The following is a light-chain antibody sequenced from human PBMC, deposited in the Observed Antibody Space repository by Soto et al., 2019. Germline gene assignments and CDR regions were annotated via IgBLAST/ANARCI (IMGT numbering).Light chain of an antibody. CDR1: HSVDNN. J-gene: IGKJ5*01. V-gene: IGKV3-15*01. CDR3: QQYNDRPPIT. CDR2: GSF. Sequence: IVMTQSPVTLSASPGESATLSCRASHSVDNNVAWYQQKPGQAPRLLIVGSFARATGIPARFSGSGSGSEFTLTISGLQSEDFAVYYCQQYNDRPPITFGQGARLEIK.